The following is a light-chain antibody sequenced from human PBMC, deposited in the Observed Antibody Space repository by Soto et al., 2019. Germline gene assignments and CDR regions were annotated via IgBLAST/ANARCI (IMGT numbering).Light chain of an antibody. J-gene: IGLJ2*01. Sequence: QSALTQPPSASGSPGQSVTISCTGASSDFGGYSFVSWYQRHPGKAPKLLIYEVYKRPSGVPDRFSGSKSGNTASLTVSGLQADDEADYYCSSYAGSNNLVFGGGTKLTVL. CDR2: EVY. CDR1: SSDFGGYSF. V-gene: IGLV2-8*01. CDR3: SSYAGSNNLV.